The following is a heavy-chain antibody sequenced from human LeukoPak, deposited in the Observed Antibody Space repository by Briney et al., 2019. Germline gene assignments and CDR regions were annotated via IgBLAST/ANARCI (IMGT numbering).Heavy chain of an antibody. CDR1: GGSISSGGYY. CDR3: ARDRRGSSGSAEYFQE. V-gene: IGHV4-30-4*01. CDR2: IYYSGIT. J-gene: IGHJ1*01. D-gene: IGHD3-22*01. Sequence: SETLSLTCTVSGGSISSGGYYWSWIRQPPGKGLEWIGYIYYSGITYYNPSLQSRVTISVDTSKNQFSLKLTPVTAADTAVYYCARDRRGSSGSAEYFQEWGQGTLVTVSS.